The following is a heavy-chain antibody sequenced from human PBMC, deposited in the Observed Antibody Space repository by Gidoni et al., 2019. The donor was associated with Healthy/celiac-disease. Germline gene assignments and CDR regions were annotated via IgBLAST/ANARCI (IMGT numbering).Heavy chain of an antibody. J-gene: IGHJ3*02. CDR1: GFTFRSHA. V-gene: IGHV3-30-3*01. CDR2: ISYDGSNK. Sequence: QVQLVESGGGVVQPGRSLSLSCAASGFTFRSHAMHWVRQAPGKGLEWVAVISYDGSNKYYADSVKGRFTISRDNSKNTLYLQMNSLRAEDTAVYYCARGFRKKGGSYPDAFDIWGQGTMVTVSS. D-gene: IGHD1-26*01. CDR3: ARGFRKKGGSYPDAFDI.